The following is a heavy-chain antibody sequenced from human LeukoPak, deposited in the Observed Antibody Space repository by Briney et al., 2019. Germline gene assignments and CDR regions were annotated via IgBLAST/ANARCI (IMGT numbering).Heavy chain of an antibody. CDR1: GFTFSSYS. V-gene: IGHV3-21*01. CDR3: ARENGYCSGGSCYSGADY. CDR2: ISSSSSYI. D-gene: IGHD2-15*01. Sequence: GGSLRLSCAVSGFTFSSYSMNWVRQAPGKGLEWVSSISSSSSYIYYADSVKGRFTISRDNAKNSLYLQMNSLRAEDTAVYYCARENGYCSGGSCYSGADYWGQGTLVTVSS. J-gene: IGHJ4*02.